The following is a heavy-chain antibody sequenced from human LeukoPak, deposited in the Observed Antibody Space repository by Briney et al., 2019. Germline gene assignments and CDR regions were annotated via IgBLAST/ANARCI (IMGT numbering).Heavy chain of an antibody. CDR3: ARDRSVRLRSYYNYGLDV. D-gene: IGHD5/OR15-5a*01. J-gene: IGHJ6*02. Sequence: ASVRISCKTSGFTVTGYSMHWVRQVPGQGLEWMGWINPSTGGTKYPQKFQGRVTMTMDTSISTAYMDLSSLRSDDTAVYYCARDRSVRLRSYYNYGLDVWGQGTTVTVSS. V-gene: IGHV1-2*02. CDR1: GFTVTGYS. CDR2: INPSTGGT.